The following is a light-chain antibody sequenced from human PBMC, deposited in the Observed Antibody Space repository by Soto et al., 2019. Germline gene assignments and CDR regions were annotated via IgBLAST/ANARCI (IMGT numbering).Light chain of an antibody. J-gene: IGKJ5*01. CDR3: QQRSNWPPIT. CDR2: DAS. V-gene: IGKV3-11*01. CDR1: QSVSSY. Sequence: EIVLTQSPATPSLSPGERATLSCRASQSVSSYLAWYQQKPGQAPRLLIYDASNRATGIPARFSGSGSGIDFTLTISSLEPEDFAVYYCQQRSNWPPITFGQGTRLEIK.